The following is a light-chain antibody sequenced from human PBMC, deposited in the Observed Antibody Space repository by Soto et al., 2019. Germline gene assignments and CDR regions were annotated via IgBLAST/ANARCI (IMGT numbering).Light chain of an antibody. CDR1: SSDVGSYNL. CDR3: CSYAGSSSV. CDR2: EGS. V-gene: IGLV2-23*01. J-gene: IGLJ1*01. Sequence: QSALTQPASVSGSPGQSITISCTGTSSDVGSYNLVSWYQQHPGKAPKLMIYEGSKRPSGVSNRFSGSKSGNTASLTISGLQAEDEADYYCCSYAGSSSVFGTGPKVTVL.